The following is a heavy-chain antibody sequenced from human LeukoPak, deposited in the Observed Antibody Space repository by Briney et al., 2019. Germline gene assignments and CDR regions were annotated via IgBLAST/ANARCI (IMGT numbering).Heavy chain of an antibody. Sequence: GGSLRLSCAASGFTFTKYGMHWARQAPGKGLEWVAFIQYDGTNKYYTDSVKGRFTISRDNSKNSLYLQMNSLRAEDTAVYYCARGGSSSWSNFDYWGQGTLVTVSS. D-gene: IGHD6-13*01. CDR1: GFTFTKYG. J-gene: IGHJ4*02. CDR3: ARGGSSSWSNFDY. V-gene: IGHV3-30*02. CDR2: IQYDGTNK.